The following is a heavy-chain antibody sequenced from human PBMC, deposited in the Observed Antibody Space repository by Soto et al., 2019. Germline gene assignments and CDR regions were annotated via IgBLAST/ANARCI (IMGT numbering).Heavy chain of an antibody. CDR2: ISWNSGSI. Sequence: EVQLVESGGGLVQPGRSLRLSCAASGFKFDDYGMHWVRQPPGKGLEWVSGISWNSGSIGYADSVKGRFTISRDNAKKSLYLQMNGLRVEDTALYYCTKVSTTHTFGPVDPWGQGTLVIVSS. V-gene: IGHV3-9*01. J-gene: IGHJ5*02. D-gene: IGHD3-16*01. CDR3: TKVSTTHTFGPVDP. CDR1: GFKFDDYG.